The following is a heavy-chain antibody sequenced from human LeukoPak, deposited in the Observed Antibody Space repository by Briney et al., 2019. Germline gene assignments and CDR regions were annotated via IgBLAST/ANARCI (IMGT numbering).Heavy chain of an antibody. V-gene: IGHV3-74*01. CDR2: INSDGNRT. CDR3: ARESSDWFSDAFDI. D-gene: IGHD6-19*01. Sequence: PGGSLRLSCAASGFTFSNYWMHWVRQAPGKRLVWVSRINSDGNRTNYADFVKGRFTISRDNAKNTLYVRINSLRAEDTAVYYCARESSDWFSDAFDIWGQGTVVTVSS. J-gene: IGHJ3*02. CDR1: GFTFSNYW.